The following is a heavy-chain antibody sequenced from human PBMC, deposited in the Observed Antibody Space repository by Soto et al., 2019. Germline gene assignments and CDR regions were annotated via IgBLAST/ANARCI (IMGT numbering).Heavy chain of an antibody. J-gene: IGHJ4*02. V-gene: IGHV3-30*18. CDR2: ITYDGSEI. D-gene: IGHD6-19*01. CDR3: AKEQSSGFYRVGDY. CDR1: GFTLSCCG. Sequence: QVQVVESGGGVVQPGRSLRLSCAASGFTLSCCGMHWVRQAPGKGLEWVGVITYDGSEIHYGDSVKGRFTISRDSSENTVYLQMNSLRVEDSAVYYCAKEQSSGFYRVGDYWGQGTLVTVSP.